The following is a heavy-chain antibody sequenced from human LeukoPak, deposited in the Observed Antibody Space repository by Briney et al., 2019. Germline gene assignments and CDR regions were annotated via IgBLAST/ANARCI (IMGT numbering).Heavy chain of an antibody. CDR1: GGSISSSSYY. Sequence: PSETLSLTCTVSGGSISSSSYYWGWICQPPGKGLEWTGSIYYSGSTYYNPSLKSRVTISVDTSKNQFSLKLSSVTAADTAVYYCATLTGGDDAFDIWGQGTMVTVSS. D-gene: IGHD4-23*01. V-gene: IGHV4-39*07. J-gene: IGHJ3*02. CDR3: ATLTGGDDAFDI. CDR2: IYYSGST.